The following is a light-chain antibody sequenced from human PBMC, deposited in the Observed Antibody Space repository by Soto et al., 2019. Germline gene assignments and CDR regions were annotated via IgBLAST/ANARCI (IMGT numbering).Light chain of an antibody. Sequence: EIVLTQSPGTLSLSPGERATLSCRASQSLSGSFLAWYQQKPGQAPRLLLYGASTRATGIPVRFSGSGSGTDFTLTISRLEPEDFALYYCQRYGSSPLITIGQRTRLEIK. J-gene: IGKJ5*01. CDR1: QSLSGSF. CDR3: QRYGSSPLIT. V-gene: IGKV3-20*01. CDR2: GAS.